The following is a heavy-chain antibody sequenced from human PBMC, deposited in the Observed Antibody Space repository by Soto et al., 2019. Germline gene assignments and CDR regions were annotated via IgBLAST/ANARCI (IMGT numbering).Heavy chain of an antibody. CDR1: GFTFSSYG. V-gene: IGHV3-33*01. D-gene: IGHD3-3*01. CDR3: ARDGNFWGGYYRGVYYHYYCMDV. Sequence: QVQLVESGVGVVQPGRSLRLSCAASGFTFSSYGMHWVRQAPGKGLEWVAVIWYDGSNKYYADSVKGRFTISRDNSNNTLYLQMNILRADATAVYYCARDGNFWGGYYRGVYYHYYCMDVCVNGTTVTVSS. J-gene: IGHJ6*03. CDR2: IWYDGSNK.